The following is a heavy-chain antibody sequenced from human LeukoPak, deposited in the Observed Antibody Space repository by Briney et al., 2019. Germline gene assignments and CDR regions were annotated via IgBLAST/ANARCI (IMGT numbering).Heavy chain of an antibody. J-gene: IGHJ4*02. D-gene: IGHD3-10*01. CDR1: GDTFSNYA. Sequence: ASVKVSCKSSGDTFSNYAISWVRQAPGQGLEWMGGIIPRFGTADYAQKFQGRVTMTADESTSTAYMELSSLRSEDTAVYYCATHSGGYWGQGTLVTVSS. CDR3: ATHSGGY. CDR2: IIPRFGTA. V-gene: IGHV1-69*01.